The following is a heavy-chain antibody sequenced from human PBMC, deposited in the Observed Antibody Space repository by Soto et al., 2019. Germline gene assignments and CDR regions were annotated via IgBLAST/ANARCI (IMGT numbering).Heavy chain of an antibody. V-gene: IGHV4-59*08. CDR3: ARLSGYDFPYFDY. CDR2: IYYSGST. CDR1: GGSISSYY. D-gene: IGHD5-12*01. J-gene: IGHJ4*02. Sequence: SLTCTVSGGSISSYYWSWIRQPPGMGLEWIGYIYYSGSTNYNPSLKSRVTISVDTSKNQFSLKLSSVTAADTAVYYCARLSGYDFPYFDYRGQGTLVTVSS.